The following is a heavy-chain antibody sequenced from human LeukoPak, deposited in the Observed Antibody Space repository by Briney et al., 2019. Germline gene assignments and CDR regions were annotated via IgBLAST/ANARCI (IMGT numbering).Heavy chain of an antibody. J-gene: IGHJ3*02. CDR2: ISSRSLYI. CDR3: SRDLDCTVTACYGGDDGFDI. Sequence: PGGSLRLSCAASGFDFNIYSMNWVRQAPGKGLEWVASISSRSLYIYYPDSLRGRFTIYRDNAEKSLYLQMNDPGAEDTAVYYCSRDLDCTVTACYGGDDGFDIWGQGTMVTVSS. D-gene: IGHD2-8*02. CDR1: GFDFNIYS. V-gene: IGHV3-21*01.